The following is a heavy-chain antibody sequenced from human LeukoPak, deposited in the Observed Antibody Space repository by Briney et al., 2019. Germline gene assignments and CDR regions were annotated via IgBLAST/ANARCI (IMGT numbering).Heavy chain of an antibody. Sequence: PGGSLRLSCVASGFTFSSSWMAWVRQAPGKGLQWVANINHDGSVKNYVGSVKGRFAISRDNAQNSFYLQMNSPETDDTAVYYCAKDSYSKGDYWGQGTLVTVSS. CDR3: AKDSYSKGDY. V-gene: IGHV3-7*01. CDR1: GFTFSSSW. CDR2: INHDGSVK. D-gene: IGHD4-11*01. J-gene: IGHJ4*02.